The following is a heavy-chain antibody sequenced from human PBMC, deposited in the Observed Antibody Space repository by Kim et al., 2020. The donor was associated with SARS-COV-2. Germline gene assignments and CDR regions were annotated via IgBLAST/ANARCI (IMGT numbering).Heavy chain of an antibody. J-gene: IGHJ6*02. V-gene: IGHV4-31*03. CDR3: ARDRIGAPPGLPANTRYYYYGMDV. Sequence: SETLSLTCTVSSGSISSGGYYWSWIRQHPGKGLEWIGYIYYSGSTYYNPSLKSRVTISVDTSKNQFSLKLSSVTAADTAVYYCARDRIGAPPGLPANTRYYYYGMDVWGQGTTVTVSS. CDR2: IYYSGST. D-gene: IGHD2-2*01. CDR1: SGSISSGGYY.